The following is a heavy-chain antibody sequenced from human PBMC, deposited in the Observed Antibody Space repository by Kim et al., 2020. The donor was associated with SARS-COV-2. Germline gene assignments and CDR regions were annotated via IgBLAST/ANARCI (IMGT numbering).Heavy chain of an antibody. D-gene: IGHD5-12*01. CDR2: ISGSGGST. Sequence: GGSLRLSCAASGFTFSSYAMSWVRQAPGKGLEWVSAISGSGGSTYYADSVKGRFTISRDNSKNTLYLQMNSLRAEDTAVYYCAKGSRWGIHRDRWLQNYWGQGTLVTVSS. J-gene: IGHJ4*02. CDR1: GFTFSSYA. V-gene: IGHV3-23*01. CDR3: AKGSRWGIHRDRWLQNY.